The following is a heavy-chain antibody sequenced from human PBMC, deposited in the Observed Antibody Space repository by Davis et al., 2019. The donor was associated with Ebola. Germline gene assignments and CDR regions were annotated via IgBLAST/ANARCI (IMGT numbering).Heavy chain of an antibody. CDR3: AKGGYRYGFLDH. V-gene: IGHV3-23*01. Sequence: GESLKISCAASGFTFSIYAMSWVRQAPGKGLEWVPAINNGGGPTFYADSVKGRFTISRDNSKNTLYLQMNSRRVDDTALYYWAKGGYRYGFLDHWGRGTLVTVSS. CDR2: INNGGGPT. J-gene: IGHJ4*02. CDR1: GFTFSIYA. D-gene: IGHD5-18*01.